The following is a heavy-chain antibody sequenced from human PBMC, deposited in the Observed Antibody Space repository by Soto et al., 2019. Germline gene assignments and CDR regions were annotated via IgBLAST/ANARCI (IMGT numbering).Heavy chain of an antibody. CDR3: ASEVRGAPHY. Sequence: PSETLSLTCAVSGGSISSGGYSWSWIRQPPGKGLEWIGYIYHSGSTYYNPSLKSRVTISVDRSKNQFSLKLSSVTAADTAVYYYASEVRGAPHYWGQGTLVTVSS. CDR2: IYHSGST. V-gene: IGHV4-30-2*01. J-gene: IGHJ4*02. CDR1: GGSISSGGYS. D-gene: IGHD3-10*01.